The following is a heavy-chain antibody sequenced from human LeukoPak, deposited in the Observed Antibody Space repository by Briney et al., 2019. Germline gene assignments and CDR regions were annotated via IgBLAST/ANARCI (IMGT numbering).Heavy chain of an antibody. CDR3: ARVPTTPMPVAGTIDG. J-gene: IGHJ4*02. CDR1: GFTFSSYS. Sequence: GGSLRLSCAASGFTFSSYSMNWVRQAPGKGLEWASYISSSTIYYADSVKGRFTISRDNAKNSLYLQMNSLRAEDTAVYYCARVPTTPMPVAGTIDGWGQGTLVTVSS. V-gene: IGHV3-48*01. CDR2: ISSSTI. D-gene: IGHD6-19*01.